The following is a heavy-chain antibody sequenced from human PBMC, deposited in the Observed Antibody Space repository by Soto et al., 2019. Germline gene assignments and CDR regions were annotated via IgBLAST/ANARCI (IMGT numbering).Heavy chain of an antibody. CDR1: GFTFSGFV. Sequence: VQLVESGGGVVQPGRSLRLSCAASGFTFSGFVMHWVRQAPGKGLEWVAVISYDGSNKNYADSVKGRFTISRDNSKNTVDLQMNSLRAEDTAVYYCAKEYSSGWFGWFDPWGQGTLVTVSS. V-gene: IGHV3-30*18. D-gene: IGHD6-19*01. CDR3: AKEYSSGWFGWFDP. CDR2: ISYDGSNK. J-gene: IGHJ5*02.